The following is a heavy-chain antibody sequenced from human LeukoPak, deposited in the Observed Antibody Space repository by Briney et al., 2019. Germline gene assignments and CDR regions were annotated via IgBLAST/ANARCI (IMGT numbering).Heavy chain of an antibody. Sequence: PSETLSLTCTVSDGSISSSSYYWSWIRQPPGKGLEWIGEINHSGSTNYNPSLKSRVTISVDTSKNQFSLKLSSVTAADTAVYYCARVCGPPLTILEYDFDYWGQGTLVTVSS. CDR3: ARVCGPPLTILEYDFDY. J-gene: IGHJ4*02. CDR1: DGSISSSSYY. CDR2: INHSGST. D-gene: IGHD3-3*01. V-gene: IGHV4-39*07.